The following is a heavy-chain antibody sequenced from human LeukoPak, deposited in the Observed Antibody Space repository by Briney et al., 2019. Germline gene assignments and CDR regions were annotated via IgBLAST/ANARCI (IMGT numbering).Heavy chain of an antibody. CDR1: GFTFSSYA. Sequence: GGSLRLSCAASGFTFSSYAMHWVRQAPGKGLEWVAVISYDGSNKYYADSVKGRFTISRDNSKNTLYLQMNSLRAEDTAVYYCARAGYCTNGVCYVYEKNYYYGMDVWGQGTTVTVSS. V-gene: IGHV3-30-3*01. J-gene: IGHJ6*02. CDR2: ISYDGSNK. CDR3: ARAGYCTNGVCYVYEKNYYYGMDV. D-gene: IGHD2-8*01.